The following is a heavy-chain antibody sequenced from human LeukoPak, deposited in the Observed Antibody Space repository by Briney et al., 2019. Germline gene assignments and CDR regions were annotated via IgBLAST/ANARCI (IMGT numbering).Heavy chain of an antibody. CDR3: ARGDDYSSYWSMGYMDV. J-gene: IGHJ6*03. D-gene: IGHD4-11*01. V-gene: IGHV3-21*04. Sequence: PGGSLRLSCAASGFNFNTYTMNWVRQAPGKGLEWVSSISSDSSYIYYADAVHGRFTVSRDNAKYSLYLQMNSLRAEDTAVYYCARGDDYSSYWSMGYMDVWGKGTTVTVSS. CDR1: GFNFNTYT. CDR2: ISSDSSYI.